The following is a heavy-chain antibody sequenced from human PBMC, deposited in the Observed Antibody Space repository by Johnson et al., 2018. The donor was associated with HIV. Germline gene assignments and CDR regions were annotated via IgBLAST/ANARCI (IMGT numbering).Heavy chain of an antibody. Sequence: QVQLVESGGGVVQPGRSLRLSCAASGFTFSSYAMHWVRQAPGKGLEWVAVISYDGSNNYYADSVKGRFTISRDNSKNTLYLQMNSLRAEDTAVYYCAKDLSSSSLWGQGTMVTVSS. CDR1: GFTFSSYA. CDR3: AKDLSSSSL. CDR2: ISYDGSNN. V-gene: IGHV3-30*04. J-gene: IGHJ3*01. D-gene: IGHD6-6*01.